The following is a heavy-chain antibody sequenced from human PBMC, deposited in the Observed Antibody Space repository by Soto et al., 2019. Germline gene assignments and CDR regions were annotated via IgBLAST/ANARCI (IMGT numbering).Heavy chain of an antibody. CDR2: ISASGGTT. Sequence: EVQLLESGGGLVQPGGSLSLSCAASGFTFNYYAMTWVRQAPGKGLEWVSTISASGGTTYYADSVKGRFTISRDNSKEPPDLQVNSLRAEDPAVYYCANGGMEVAGKYRWFDRWGQGALVTVSS. V-gene: IGHV3-23*01. J-gene: IGHJ5*02. D-gene: IGHD6-19*01. CDR1: GFTFNYYA. CDR3: ANGGMEVAGKYRWFDR.